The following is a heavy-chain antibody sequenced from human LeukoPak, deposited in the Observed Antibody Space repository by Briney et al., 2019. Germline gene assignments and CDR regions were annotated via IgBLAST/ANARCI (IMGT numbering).Heavy chain of an antibody. CDR3: ARDGSPNYGYYAFFDN. V-gene: IGHV3-21*01. J-gene: IGHJ4*02. CDR2: ITSTATHT. D-gene: IGHD1-26*01. Sequence: GGSLRLSRATSGFTFSGHSMSWVRQAPGKGLEWVSSITSTATHTYYADSVKGRFTISRDNAKNSLILQTSSLTVADTGIYYCARDGSPNYGYYAFFDNWGQGTLVTVSS. CDR1: GFTFSGHS.